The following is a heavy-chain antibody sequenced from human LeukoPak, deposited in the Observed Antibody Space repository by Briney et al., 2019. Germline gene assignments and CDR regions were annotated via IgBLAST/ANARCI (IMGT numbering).Heavy chain of an antibody. Sequence: SETLSLTCTVSGGSISSSGYYWGWIRQPPGKGLEWIASIYSSGRTYYNPSLKSRVTMSVDTSKNQFSLRLSSVTAADTAVYYCARQAAAGSPPFDYWGQGTLVTVSS. CDR1: GGSISSSGYY. J-gene: IGHJ4*02. D-gene: IGHD6-13*01. V-gene: IGHV4-39*01. CDR2: IYSSGRT. CDR3: ARQAAAGSPPFDY.